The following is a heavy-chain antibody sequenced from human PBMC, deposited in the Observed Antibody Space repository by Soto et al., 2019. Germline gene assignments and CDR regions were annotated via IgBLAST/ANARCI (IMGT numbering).Heavy chain of an antibody. CDR2: MNPNSGNT. D-gene: IGHD1-20*01. Sequence: GXSDKVSFKASGYTFTSYDINWVRQATGQGLEWMGWMNPNSGNTGYAQKFQGRVTMTRNTSISTAYMELSSLRSEDTDAYYCARDGSITGTEGMDVWGQGTTVTVYS. CDR3: ARDGSITGTEGMDV. V-gene: IGHV1-8*01. CDR1: GYTFTSYD. J-gene: IGHJ6*02.